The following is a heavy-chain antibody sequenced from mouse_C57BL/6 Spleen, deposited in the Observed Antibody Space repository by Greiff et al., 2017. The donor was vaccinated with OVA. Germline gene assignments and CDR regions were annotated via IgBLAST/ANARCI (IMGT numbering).Heavy chain of an antibody. CDR3: ARLLPYYFDY. Sequence: VQLQQPGAELVKPGASVKLSCKASGYTFTSYWMQWVKQRPGQGLEWIGEIDTSDSYTNYNQKFKGKATLTVDTSSSTAYMQLSSLTSEDSAVYYCARLLPYYFDYWGQGTTLTVSS. V-gene: IGHV1-50*01. CDR1: GYTFTSYW. J-gene: IGHJ2*01. CDR2: IDTSDSYT. D-gene: IGHD1-2*01.